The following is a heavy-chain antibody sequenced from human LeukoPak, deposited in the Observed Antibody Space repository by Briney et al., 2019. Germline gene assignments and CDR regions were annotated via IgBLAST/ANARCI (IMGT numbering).Heavy chain of an antibody. D-gene: IGHD6-19*01. Sequence: PSETLSLTCTVSGGSISSYYWSWIRQPPGKGLEWIGYIYYSGSTNYNPSLKSRVTISVDTSKNQFSLKLSSVTAADTAVYYCARAYSSGWALDYWGQGTLVTVSS. CDR3: ARAYSSGWALDY. J-gene: IGHJ4*02. V-gene: IGHV4-59*01. CDR1: GGSISSYY. CDR2: IYYSGST.